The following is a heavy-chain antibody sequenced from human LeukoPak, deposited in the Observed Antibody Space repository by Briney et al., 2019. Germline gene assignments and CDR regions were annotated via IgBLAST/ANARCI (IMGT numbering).Heavy chain of an antibody. CDR3: ARDGADNSGYYFGSL. Sequence: PGGSLRLSCAASGFTVSSNYMSWVRQAPGKGLEWVSIIYSDGSTYYADSAKGRFTISSDNSKNTLYLQMNSLRVEDTAVYYCARDGADNSGYYFGSLWGQGTMVTVSS. CDR2: IYSDGST. J-gene: IGHJ3*01. D-gene: IGHD3-22*01. CDR1: GFTVSSNY. V-gene: IGHV3-53*01.